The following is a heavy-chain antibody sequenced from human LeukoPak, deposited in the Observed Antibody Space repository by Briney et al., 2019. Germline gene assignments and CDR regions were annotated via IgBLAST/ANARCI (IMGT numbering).Heavy chain of an antibody. D-gene: IGHD5-12*01. CDR2: INLNSGGT. Sequence: ASVKVSCKASGYTFTGYYMHWVRQAPGQGLEWMGWINLNSGGTNYAQKFQGRVTMTRDTSISTAYMELSRLRSDDTAVYYCARVRSGYEPFDYWGQGTLVTVSS. CDR1: GYTFTGYY. J-gene: IGHJ4*02. V-gene: IGHV1-2*02. CDR3: ARVRSGYEPFDY.